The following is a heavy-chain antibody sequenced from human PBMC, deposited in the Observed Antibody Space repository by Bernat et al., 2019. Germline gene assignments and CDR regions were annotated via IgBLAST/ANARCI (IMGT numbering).Heavy chain of an antibody. CDR1: GFTVISNY. J-gene: IGHJ3*02. V-gene: IGHV3-66*01. Sequence: EVQLVESGGGLVQPGGSLRLSCAASGFTVISNYMSWVRQAPGKGLEWVSVIYSGGSTYYADSVKGRFTISRDNSKNTLYLQMNSLRAEDTAVYYCAQTYSGSYYLSDAFDIWGQGTMVTVSS. CDR2: IYSGGST. D-gene: IGHD1-26*01. CDR3: AQTYSGSYYLSDAFDI.